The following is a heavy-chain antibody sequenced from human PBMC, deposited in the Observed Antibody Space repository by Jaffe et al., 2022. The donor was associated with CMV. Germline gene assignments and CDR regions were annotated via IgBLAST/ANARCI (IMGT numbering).Heavy chain of an antibody. CDR2: IYYSGST. J-gene: IGHJ4*02. CDR1: GGSLSNYY. CDR3: AREGRLDYSDYYFDY. D-gene: IGHD4-17*01. Sequence: QVELQESGPGLVKPSETLSLTCTVSGGSLSNYYWSWIRQPPGKGLEWIGYIYYSGSTNYNPSLKSRVTISVDTSKTQFSLKLSSVTAADTAVYYCAREGRLDYSDYYFDYWGQGTLVTVSS. V-gene: IGHV4-59*01.